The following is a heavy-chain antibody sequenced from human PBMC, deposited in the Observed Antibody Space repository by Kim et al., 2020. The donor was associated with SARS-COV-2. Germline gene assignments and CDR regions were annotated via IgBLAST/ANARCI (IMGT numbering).Heavy chain of an antibody. V-gene: IGHV3-11*01. D-gene: IGHD1-26*01. Sequence: GGSLRLSCAASGFTFSDYYMSWIRQAPGKGLEWVSCISSSTSTIYYADSVKGRFTISRDNAKNSLYLQMNSLRAEDTAIYYCARDHSVGSLPGDWGQGTLVTVSS. J-gene: IGHJ4*02. CDR1: GFTFSDYY. CDR3: ARDHSVGSLPGD. CDR2: ISSSTSTI.